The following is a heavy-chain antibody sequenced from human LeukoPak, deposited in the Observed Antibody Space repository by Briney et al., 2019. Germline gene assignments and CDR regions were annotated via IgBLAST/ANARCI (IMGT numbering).Heavy chain of an antibody. V-gene: IGHV3-48*01. D-gene: IGHD5-18*01. J-gene: IGHJ6*02. CDR2: ISSSSSTI. CDR3: ARVMESWIQPLYYYYGMDV. Sequence: GGSLRLSCAASGFTFSSYSMSWVRQAPGKGLEWVSYISSSSSTIYYADSVKGRYTISRDNAKNSLYLRMNSLRAEDTAVYYCARVMESWIQPLYYYYGMDVWGQGTTVTVSS. CDR1: GFTFSSYS.